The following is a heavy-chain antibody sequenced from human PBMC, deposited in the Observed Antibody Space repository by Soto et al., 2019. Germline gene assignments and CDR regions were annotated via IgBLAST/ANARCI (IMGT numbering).Heavy chain of an antibody. Sequence: QVQLVESGGGLVRPGGSLRLSCAASGFTFSDYYMSWIRQAPGKGLEWVSYISSSGSTIYYADSVKGRFTISRDNAKNSLYLQMNSLRADDTAVYDCARGQHPAYSSSSSWCFDLWGRGTMVTVSS. CDR3: ARGQHPAYSSSSSWCFDL. CDR1: GFTFSDYY. J-gene: IGHJ2*01. V-gene: IGHV3-11*01. D-gene: IGHD6-6*01. CDR2: ISSSGSTI.